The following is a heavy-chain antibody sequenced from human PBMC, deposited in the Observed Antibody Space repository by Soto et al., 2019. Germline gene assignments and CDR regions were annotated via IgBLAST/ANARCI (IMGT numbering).Heavy chain of an antibody. CDR1: GFTFSSYA. D-gene: IGHD5-18*01. CDR2: ISGSGGST. Sequence: EVQLLESGGGLVQPGGSLRLSCAASGFTFSSYAMSWVRQAPGKGLEWVSAISGSGGSTYYEDSVKGRFTISRDNSNNSMYLQMNSLRAEDTAVYYCAKVKKGAGMVTGSFDYWGQGTLVTVSS. CDR3: AKVKKGAGMVTGSFDY. J-gene: IGHJ4*02. V-gene: IGHV3-23*01.